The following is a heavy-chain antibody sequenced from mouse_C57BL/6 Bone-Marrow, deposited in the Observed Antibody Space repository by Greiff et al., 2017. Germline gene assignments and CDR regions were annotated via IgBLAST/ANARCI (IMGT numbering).Heavy chain of an antibody. D-gene: IGHD1-1*01. Sequence: VQLQQPGAELVMPGASVKLSCKASGYTFTSYWMHWVKQRPGQGLEWIGEIDPSDSYTNYNQKLKGKSTLTVDKSSSTAYMQLSSLTSEDSAVYYCARGIPYYYGSSRYAMDYWGQGTSVTVSS. CDR3: ARGIPYYYGSSRYAMDY. V-gene: IGHV1-69*01. CDR1: GYTFTSYW. CDR2: IDPSDSYT. J-gene: IGHJ4*01.